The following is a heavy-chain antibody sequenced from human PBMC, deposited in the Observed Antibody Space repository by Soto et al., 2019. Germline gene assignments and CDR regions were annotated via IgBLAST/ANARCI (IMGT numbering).Heavy chain of an antibody. V-gene: IGHV3-33*01. CDR1: GFTFSSYG. CDR3: ARWGIAAGDY. CDR2: IWYDGSNK. D-gene: IGHD6-13*01. J-gene: IGHJ4*02. Sequence: QVQLVESGGGVVQPGRSLRLSCAASGFTFSSYGMHWVRQAPGKGLEWVAVIWYDGSNKYYADSVKGRFTISRDNSKNTLCLQMNGLRAEDTAVYYCARWGIAAGDYWGQGTLVTVSS.